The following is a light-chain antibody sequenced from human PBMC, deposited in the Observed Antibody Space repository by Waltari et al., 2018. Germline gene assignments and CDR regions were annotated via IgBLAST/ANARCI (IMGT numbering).Light chain of an antibody. J-gene: IGLJ1*01. CDR2: KVN. Sequence: QSALTQPASVSGSPGQSITISCTGTSSDVGTYNSVSWYQQHPGKGPKLIIYKVNKRSWGVSNRVSGSKSGNTASLTISGLQTEDEADYYCSSYTGWIYVFGSGTKVTVL. V-gene: IGLV2-14*02. CDR1: SSDVGTYNS. CDR3: SSYTGWIYV.